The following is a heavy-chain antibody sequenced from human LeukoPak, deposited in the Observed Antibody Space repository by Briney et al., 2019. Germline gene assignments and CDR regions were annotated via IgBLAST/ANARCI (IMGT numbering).Heavy chain of an antibody. V-gene: IGHV1-18*01. CDR3: ARDGGGYYDSSGIDFDY. J-gene: IGHJ4*02. Sequence: ASVKGSCKASGYTFTSYGISWVRQAPGQGLEWMGWISAYNGNTNYAQKLQGRVTMTTDTSTSTAYMELRSLRSDDTAVYYCARDGGGYYDSSGIDFDYWGQGTLVTVSS. D-gene: IGHD3-22*01. CDR2: ISAYNGNT. CDR1: GYTFTSYG.